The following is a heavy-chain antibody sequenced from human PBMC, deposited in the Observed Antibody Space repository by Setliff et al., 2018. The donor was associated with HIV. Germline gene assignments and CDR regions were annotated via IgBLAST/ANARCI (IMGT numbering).Heavy chain of an antibody. Sequence: LSLTCTVSGGSISSGSYYWSWIRQPAGKGLEWIGHIYTSGSTNYNPSLKSRVTISVDTSKNQFSLKLSSVTAADTAVYYCARGLYCSGGSCSFDYWGQGTLVTVSS. D-gene: IGHD2-15*01. CDR1: GGSISSGSYY. CDR2: IYTSGST. V-gene: IGHV4-61*09. CDR3: ARGLYCSGGSCSFDY. J-gene: IGHJ4*02.